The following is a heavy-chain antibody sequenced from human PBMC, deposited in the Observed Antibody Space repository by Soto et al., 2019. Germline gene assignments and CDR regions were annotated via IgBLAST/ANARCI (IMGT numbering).Heavy chain of an antibody. CDR1: GGTFSSYT. D-gene: IGHD2-8*01. CDR3: ATASYHASRGSPRYFDY. J-gene: IGHJ4*02. CDR2: IIPIVNIA. V-gene: IGHV1-69*02. Sequence: QVQLVQSGAEVKKPGSSVKVSCKASGGTFSSYTISWVRQAPGQGLEWMGRIIPIVNIAKYAQKFQGRVTVTPDKSTTTAYRELSSLRSEDTAVYYCATASYHASRGSPRYFDYWGQGALVTVSS.